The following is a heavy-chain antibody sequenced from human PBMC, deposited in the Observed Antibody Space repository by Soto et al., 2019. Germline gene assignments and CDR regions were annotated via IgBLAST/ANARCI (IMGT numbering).Heavy chain of an antibody. CDR3: ARGLARLAVAVNDAFDI. V-gene: IGHV1-69*01. CDR1: GGTFSSYA. Sequence: QVQLVQSGAEVKKPGSSVKVSCKASGGTFSSYAISCVRQAPGQGLEWMGGIIPIFGTANYAQKFLGRVTITAGESTSTAYTELSSLRSGDTAVYYRARGLARLAVAVNDAFDIGGQGTMVTVSS. D-gene: IGHD6-19*01. J-gene: IGHJ3*02. CDR2: IIPIFGTA.